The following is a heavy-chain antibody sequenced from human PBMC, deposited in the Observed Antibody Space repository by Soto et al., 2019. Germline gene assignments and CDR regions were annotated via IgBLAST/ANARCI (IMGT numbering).Heavy chain of an antibody. V-gene: IGHV3-23*01. Sequence: PGGSLRLSCAASGFTFSSYAMSWVRQAPGKGLEWVSAISGSGGSTYYADSVKGRFTISRDNSKNTLYLQMNSLRAEDTAVYYCATSPSNYGDYTAVTDYWGQGTLVTVSS. CDR1: GFTFSSYA. CDR2: ISGSGGST. J-gene: IGHJ4*02. D-gene: IGHD4-17*01. CDR3: ATSPSNYGDYTAVTDY.